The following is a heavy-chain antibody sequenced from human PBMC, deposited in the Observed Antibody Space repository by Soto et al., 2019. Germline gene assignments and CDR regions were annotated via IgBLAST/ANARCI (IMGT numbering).Heavy chain of an antibody. V-gene: IGHV5-10-1*01. CDR3: TTDRTYYDFWSGPDAFDI. J-gene: IGHJ3*02. CDR1: GYSFTRKW. CDR2: IDPTYSYT. D-gene: IGHD3-3*01. Sequence: LKISCKASGYSFTRKWISCVRQMPGKGLEWMGRIDPTYSYTNYSPSFQGHVTISVDKSSSTAYVQWSSLKASDTAVHYCTTDRTYYDFWSGPDAFDIWGQGTMVTVSS.